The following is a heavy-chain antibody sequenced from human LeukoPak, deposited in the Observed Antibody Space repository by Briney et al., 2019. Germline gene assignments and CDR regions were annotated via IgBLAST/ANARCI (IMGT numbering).Heavy chain of an antibody. Sequence: SETLSLTCAVYGGSFSGYYWSWIRQPPGKGLEWIGEINHSGSTNYNPSLKSRVTISVNTSKNQFSLKLSSVTAADTAVYYCARGRGGSKKQRTYYYGSGSLDYWGQGTLVTVSS. CDR3: ARGRGGSKKQRTYYYGSGSLDY. V-gene: IGHV4-34*01. CDR2: INHSGST. D-gene: IGHD3-10*01. J-gene: IGHJ4*02. CDR1: GGSFSGYY.